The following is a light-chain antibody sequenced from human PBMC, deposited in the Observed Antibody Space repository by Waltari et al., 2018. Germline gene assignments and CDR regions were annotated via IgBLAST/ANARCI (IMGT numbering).Light chain of an antibody. CDR1: QRISTY. J-gene: IGKJ1*01. CDR3: QQTYSMPWT. Sequence: DFQMTQSPSSLSASVGDRVTITCRASQRISTYLNWYQQQPGAVPRLLIFFASSLQSGVPSRFSGSGSGTDFTLTISTLQPEDFATYYCQQTYSMPWTFGQGTNVEIK. V-gene: IGKV1-39*01. CDR2: FAS.